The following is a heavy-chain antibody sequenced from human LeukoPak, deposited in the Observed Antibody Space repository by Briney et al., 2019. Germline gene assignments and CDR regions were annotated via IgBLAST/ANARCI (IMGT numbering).Heavy chain of an antibody. Sequence: PGGSLRLSCAASGFTFSSYAMSWVCQAPGKGLEWVSAISGSGGSTYYADSVKGRFTISRDNSKNTLYLQMNSLRAEDTAVYYCAKGGVRANYYYYGMDVWGQGTTVTVSS. J-gene: IGHJ6*02. CDR1: GFTFSSYA. CDR3: AKGGVRANYYYYGMDV. CDR2: ISGSGGST. V-gene: IGHV3-23*01. D-gene: IGHD3-10*01.